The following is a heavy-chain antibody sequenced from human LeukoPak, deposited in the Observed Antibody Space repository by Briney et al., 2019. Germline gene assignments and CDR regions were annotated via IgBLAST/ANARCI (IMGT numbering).Heavy chain of an antibody. D-gene: IGHD3-22*01. CDR1: GGSISSYY. CDR2: IYYSGST. CDR3: ARDTYYYDSSGYHPLWYFDL. Sequence: SETLSLTCTVSGGSISSYYWSWIRQPPGKGLEWIGYIYYSGSTNYNPSLKSRVTISVDTSKNQFSLKLSSVTAADTAVHYCARDTYYYDSSGYHPLWYFDLWGRGTLVTVSS. V-gene: IGHV4-59*01. J-gene: IGHJ2*01.